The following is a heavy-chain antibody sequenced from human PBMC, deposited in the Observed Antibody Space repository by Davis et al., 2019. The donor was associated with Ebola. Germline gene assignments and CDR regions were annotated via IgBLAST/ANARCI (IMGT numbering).Heavy chain of an antibody. Sequence: LRLSCTVSGGSISSGDYYWSWIRQPPGKGLEWIGYIYYSGSTYYNPSLKSRVTISVDTSKNQFSLKLSSVTAADTAVYYCARGRAFYYYYGMDVWGQGTTVTVSS. CDR1: GGSISSGDYY. V-gene: IGHV4-30-4*01. J-gene: IGHJ6*02. D-gene: IGHD3-16*01. CDR3: ARGRAFYYYYGMDV. CDR2: IYYSGST.